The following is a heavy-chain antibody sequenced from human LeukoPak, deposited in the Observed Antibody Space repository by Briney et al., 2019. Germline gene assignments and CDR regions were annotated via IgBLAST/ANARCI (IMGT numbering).Heavy chain of an antibody. CDR1: GASVSSDF. CDR2: IYQSGST. D-gene: IGHD3/OR15-3a*01. J-gene: IGHJ4*02. Sequence: SETLSLTCTVSGASVSSDFWSWIRQPPGKGLEWIGYIYQSGSTDYNPSLKSRVTISVDTSKNQFSLKLSSVTAADTAVYYCVRDRGLAYWGQGILVTVSS. CDR3: VRDRGLAY. V-gene: IGHV4-59*02.